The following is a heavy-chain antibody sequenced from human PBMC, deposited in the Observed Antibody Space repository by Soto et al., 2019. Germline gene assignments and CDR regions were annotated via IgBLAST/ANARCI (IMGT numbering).Heavy chain of an antibody. V-gene: IGHV3-11*01. CDR2: ISSSGSTI. Sequence: QVQLVESGGGLVKPGGSLRLSCAASGFTFSDYYMSWIRQAPGKGLEWVSYISSSGSTIYYADSVKGRFTISRDNAKNSLYLQMNSLRAEDTAVYYCARGRGSDTMVRWGNGNWFDPLGPGNPGHRLL. CDR3: ARGRGSDTMVRWGNGNWFDP. J-gene: IGHJ5*02. CDR1: GFTFSDYY. D-gene: IGHD3-10*01.